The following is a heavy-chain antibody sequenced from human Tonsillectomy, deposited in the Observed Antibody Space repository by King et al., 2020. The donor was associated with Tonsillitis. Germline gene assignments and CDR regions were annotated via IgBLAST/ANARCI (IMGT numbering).Heavy chain of an antibody. CDR2: ISYSGAT. Sequence: QLQESGPGLVKPSETLSLTCTVSGASISRDYSYWGWIGRPPGKGLEWIGCISYSGATYYNPSLKSPPTMSRDTSKNQFSLKLTSVTAADTAVYYCARQTHPLYSGYAAINWFDPWGQGTLVTVSS. V-gene: IGHV4-39*01. J-gene: IGHJ5*02. D-gene: IGHD5-12*01. CDR3: ARQTHPLYSGYAAINWFDP. CDR1: GASISRDYSY.